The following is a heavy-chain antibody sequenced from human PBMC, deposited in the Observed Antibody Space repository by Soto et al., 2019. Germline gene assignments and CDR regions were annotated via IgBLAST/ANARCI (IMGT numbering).Heavy chain of an antibody. CDR1: GGSFSGYY. D-gene: IGHD3-9*01. CDR3: ARGGPHLLRYFDWSPFDY. Sequence: SETLSLTCAVYGGSFSGYYWSWIRQPPGKGLEWIGEINHSGSTNYNPSLKSRVTISADTSKNQFSLKLSSVTAADTAVYYCARGGPHLLRYFDWSPFDYWGQGTLVTVSS. V-gene: IGHV4-34*01. CDR2: INHSGST. J-gene: IGHJ4*02.